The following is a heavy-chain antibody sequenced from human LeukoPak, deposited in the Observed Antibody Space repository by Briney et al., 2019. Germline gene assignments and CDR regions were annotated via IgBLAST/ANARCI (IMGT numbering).Heavy chain of an antibody. D-gene: IGHD2-8*01. V-gene: IGHV3-48*01. Sequence: GGSLRLSCAASGFTFSSYSMNWVRQAPGKGLEWVSYISSSSSTIYYADSVKGRFTISRDDSKNTLYLQMNSLRAEDTAVYYCARDLGLYPIWGQGTMVTVSS. J-gene: IGHJ3*02. CDR3: ARDLGLYPI. CDR1: GFTFSSYS. CDR2: ISSSSSTI.